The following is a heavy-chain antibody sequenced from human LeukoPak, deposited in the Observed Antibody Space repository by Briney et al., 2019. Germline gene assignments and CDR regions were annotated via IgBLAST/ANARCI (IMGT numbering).Heavy chain of an antibody. D-gene: IGHD3-22*01. CDR3: ARDPPHHYYDSSGYYGMDV. CDR1: GFTFSDYY. CDR2: ISSSGSTI. Sequence: GGSLRLSCAASGFTFSDYYMSWIRQAPGKGLEWVSYISSSGSTIYYADSVKGRFTISRDNAKNSLYLQMNCLRAEDTAVYYCARDPPHHYYDSSGYYGMDVWGQGTTVTVSS. V-gene: IGHV3-11*01. J-gene: IGHJ6*02.